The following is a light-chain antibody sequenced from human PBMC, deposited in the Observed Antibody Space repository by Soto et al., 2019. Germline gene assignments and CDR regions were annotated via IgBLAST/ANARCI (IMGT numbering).Light chain of an antibody. Sequence: QSALTQPASVSGSPGQSITISCTGTSSDVGRYNYVSWYQQHPGKAPKLMIYDVSNRPSGVSNRFSGSKSGNTASLTISGLQAEDEADYYCNSYTSTTTLLFGGGTKVTVL. J-gene: IGLJ2*01. V-gene: IGLV2-14*01. CDR2: DVS. CDR3: NSYTSTTTLL. CDR1: SSDVGRYNY.